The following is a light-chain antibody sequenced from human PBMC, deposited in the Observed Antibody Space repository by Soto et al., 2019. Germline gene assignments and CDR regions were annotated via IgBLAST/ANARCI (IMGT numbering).Light chain of an antibody. J-gene: IGLJ1*01. CDR2: EVS. CDR3: SSHGGANNFKV. CDR1: SSDIRAYNY. V-gene: IGLV2-8*01. Sequence: PALPQPPPATGYPGQSVTISCNGTSSDIRAYNYVSWYQQHPGKVPKLMIYEVSKRPSGVPDRFSASKSGNTASLTVSGLQAEDEADDYCSSHGGANNFKVCGTGTKVTV.